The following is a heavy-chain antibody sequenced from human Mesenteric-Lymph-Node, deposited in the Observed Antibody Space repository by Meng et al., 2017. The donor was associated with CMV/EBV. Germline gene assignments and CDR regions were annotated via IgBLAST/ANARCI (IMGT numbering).Heavy chain of an antibody. D-gene: IGHD1-26*01. CDR2: TYSGDTT. CDR1: GFIVSKNF. Sequence: GESLKISCAASGFIVSKNFMSWVRQAPGKGLEWVSATYSGDTTHYADSVKGRFTVSGDISKNTLYLQMNSLRAEDTAVYYCARGGIYRSFDSWGQGTLVTVSS. V-gene: IGHV3-53*01. CDR3: ARGGIYRSFDS. J-gene: IGHJ4*02.